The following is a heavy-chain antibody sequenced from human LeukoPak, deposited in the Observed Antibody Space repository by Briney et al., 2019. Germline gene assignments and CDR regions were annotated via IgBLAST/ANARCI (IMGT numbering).Heavy chain of an antibody. Sequence: SETLSLTCTVSGGSISSYYWSWIRQPPGKGLEWIGYIYYSGSTNYNPSLKSRVTISVDTSKNQFSLKLSSVTAADTAVYYCARGRGQWLPEFDYWGQGILVTVSS. D-gene: IGHD6-19*01. V-gene: IGHV4-59*01. J-gene: IGHJ4*02. CDR2: IYYSGST. CDR1: GGSISSYY. CDR3: ARGRGQWLPEFDY.